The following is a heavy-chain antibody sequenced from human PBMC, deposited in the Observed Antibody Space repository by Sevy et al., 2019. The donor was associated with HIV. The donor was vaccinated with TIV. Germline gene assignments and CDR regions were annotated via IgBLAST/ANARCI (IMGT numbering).Heavy chain of an antibody. CDR2: LSFGCGKI. CDR1: GFTFNIYS. CDR3: AREGCTRPHDY. V-gene: IGHV3-23*01. J-gene: IGHJ4*02. Sequence: GGSLRLSCAVSGFTFNIYSMSWVRQAPGKGLEWVSTLSFGCGKINYADSVKGRVIISRDDSKNTRYLQMNSLRAEDTAVYFCAREGCTRPHDYWGQGTLVTVSS. D-gene: IGHD2-8*01.